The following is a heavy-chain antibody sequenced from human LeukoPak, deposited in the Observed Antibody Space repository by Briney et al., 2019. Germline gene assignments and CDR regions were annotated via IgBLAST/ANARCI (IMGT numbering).Heavy chain of an antibody. J-gene: IGHJ4*02. D-gene: IGHD3-10*01. CDR3: ARDSGREVDGSGTHYKANY. CDR1: GYTFTGYY. V-gene: IGHV1-2*02. CDR2: INPNSGGT. Sequence: ASVKVSCKASGYTFTGYYMHWVRQAPGQGLEWMGWINPNSGGTNYAQKFQGRVTMTRDTSISTAYMELSRLRSDDTALYYCARDSGREVDGSGTHYKANYWGQGTLVTVSS.